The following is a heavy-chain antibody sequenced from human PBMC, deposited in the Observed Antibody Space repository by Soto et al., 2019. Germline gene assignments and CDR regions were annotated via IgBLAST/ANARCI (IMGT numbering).Heavy chain of an antibody. Sequence: AASVKVSCKASGYTFTGYYMHWVRQAPGQGLEWMGWINPNSGGTNYAQKFQGRVTMTRDTSISTAYMELSRLRSDDTAVYYCARGVLAPILGYYYFGMDVWGQGAAVTVSS. D-gene: IGHD3-16*01. CDR1: GYTFTGYY. CDR2: INPNSGGT. V-gene: IGHV1-2*02. J-gene: IGHJ6*02. CDR3: ARGVLAPILGYYYFGMDV.